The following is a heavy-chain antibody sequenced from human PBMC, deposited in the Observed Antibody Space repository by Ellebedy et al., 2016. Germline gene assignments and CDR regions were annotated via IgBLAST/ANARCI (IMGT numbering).Heavy chain of an antibody. D-gene: IGHD3-22*01. CDR3: ARDLDDSSGYYYPMIDY. J-gene: IGHJ4*02. CDR1: GFTFSSYS. CDR2: ISSSSYI. V-gene: IGHV3-21*01. Sequence: GGSLRLSCAASGFTFSSYSMNWVRQAPGKGLEWVSSISSSSYIYYADSVKGRFTISRDNAKNSLYLQMNSLRAEDTAVYYCARDLDDSSGYYYPMIDYWGQGTLVTVSS.